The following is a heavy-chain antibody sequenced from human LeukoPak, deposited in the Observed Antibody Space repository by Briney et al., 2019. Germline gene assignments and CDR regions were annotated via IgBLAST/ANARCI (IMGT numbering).Heavy chain of an antibody. Sequence: ASVKVSCKASGYTCTNFDINWVRQATGQGLEWMGWMNPKTGNTGSAQKLQGRVTITGNTSISTAYMELSSLRSEDTAVYYCVRSDYSNAFEIWGQGTMVTVSS. J-gene: IGHJ3*02. CDR3: VRSDYSNAFEI. D-gene: IGHD4-11*01. V-gene: IGHV1-8*01. CDR2: MNPKTGNT. CDR1: GYTCTNFD.